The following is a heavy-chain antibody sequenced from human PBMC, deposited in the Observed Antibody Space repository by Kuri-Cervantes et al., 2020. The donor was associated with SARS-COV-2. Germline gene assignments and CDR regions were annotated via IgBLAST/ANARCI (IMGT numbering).Heavy chain of an antibody. V-gene: IGHV4-39*07. CDR2: VYYSGTT. D-gene: IGHD5-18*01. J-gene: IGHJ2*01. CDR1: GGSTSSQSYY. CDR3: ARTARHFDL. Sequence: SETLSLTCTVSGGSTSSQSYYWGWIRQPPGKGLEWIGSVYYSGTTYYNPSLKSRVTISLDTSKNQFSLKLSSVTAADTAVYYCARTARHFDLWGRGTLVTVSS.